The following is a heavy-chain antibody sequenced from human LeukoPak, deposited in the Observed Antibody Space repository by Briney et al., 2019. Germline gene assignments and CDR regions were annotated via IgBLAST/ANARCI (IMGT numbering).Heavy chain of an antibody. CDR2: TYYRSKWYN. J-gene: IGHJ4*02. D-gene: IGHD6-6*01. CDR3: ARAPHSSSSRKTQLFDY. Sequence: SQTLSLTCAISGDSVSSNSAAWNWIRQSPSRGLEWLGRTYYRSKWYNDYAVSVKSRITINPDTSKNQFSLQLNSVTAADTAVYYCARAPHSSSSRKTQLFDYWGQGTLVTVSS. V-gene: IGHV6-1*01. CDR1: GDSVSSNSAA.